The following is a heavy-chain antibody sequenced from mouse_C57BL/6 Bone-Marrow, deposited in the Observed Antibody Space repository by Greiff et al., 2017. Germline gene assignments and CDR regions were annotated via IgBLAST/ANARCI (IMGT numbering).Heavy chain of an antibody. J-gene: IGHJ4*01. D-gene: IGHD1-1*01. CDR2: IYPGDGDT. V-gene: IGHV1-82*01. CDR1: GYAFSSSW. Sequence: VQLVESGPELVKPGASVKISCKASGYAFSSSWMNWVKQRPGKGLEWIGRIYPGDGDTNYNGKFKGKATLTADKSSSTAYMQLSSLTSEDSAVYFCAKITTVVAPDYAMDYWGQGTSVTVSS. CDR3: AKITTVVAPDYAMDY.